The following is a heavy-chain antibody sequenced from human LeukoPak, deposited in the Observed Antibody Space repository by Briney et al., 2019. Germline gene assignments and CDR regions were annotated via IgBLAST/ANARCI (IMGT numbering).Heavy chain of an antibody. V-gene: IGHV1-69*05. J-gene: IGHJ6*03. CDR2: IIPIFGTA. CDR1: GGTFSSYA. Sequence: SVKVSCKASGGTFSSYAISWVRQAPGQGLEWMGGIIPIFGTANYAQKFQGRVTITTDESTSTAYMELSSLRSEDTAVYYCALVRSPVASHYYYYYYMDVWGKGTTVTVSS. CDR3: ALVRSPVASHYYYYYYMDV. D-gene: IGHD4-23*01.